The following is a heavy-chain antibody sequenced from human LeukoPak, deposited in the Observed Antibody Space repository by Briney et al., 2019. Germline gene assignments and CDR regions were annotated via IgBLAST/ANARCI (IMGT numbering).Heavy chain of an antibody. CDR2: INSDGSST. V-gene: IGHV3-74*01. CDR3: ASLVGATTGLDY. J-gene: IGHJ4*02. D-gene: IGHD1-26*01. CDR1: GFTFSSYW. Sequence: GGSLRLSCAASGFTFSSYWMHWVRQAPGKGLVWVSRINSDGSSTSYADSVKGRFTISRDNAKNTLYLQMNSLRAEDTAVYYCASLVGATTGLDYWGQGTLVTVSS.